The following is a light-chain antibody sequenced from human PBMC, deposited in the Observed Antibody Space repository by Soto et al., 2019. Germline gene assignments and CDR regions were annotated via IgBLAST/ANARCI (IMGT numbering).Light chain of an antibody. J-gene: IGLJ2*01. CDR1: SSDVGGYNY. CDR3: SSYTSSSTLDRPVV. V-gene: IGLV2-14*01. CDR2: EVS. Sequence: QSALTQPASVSGSPGQSITISCTGTSSDVGGYNYVSWYQQHPGKAPKLMIYEVSNRPSGVSNRFSGSKSGNTASLTISGLQAEDEADYYCSSYTSSSTLDRPVVFGGGTKLTVL.